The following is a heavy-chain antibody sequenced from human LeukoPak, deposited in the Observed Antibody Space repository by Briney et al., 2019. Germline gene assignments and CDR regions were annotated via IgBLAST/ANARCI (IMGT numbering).Heavy chain of an antibody. CDR3: AREWGLESSGYYYAY. Sequence: SVKVSCKASGGTFSSYAISWVRQAPGQGFEWMGGTTPIFGTANFAQKFQGRVSITADESTSTAFMELSSLRSEDTAVYYCAREWGLESSGYYYAYWGQGTLVTVSS. V-gene: IGHV1-69*13. CDR1: GGTFSSYA. CDR2: TTPIFGTA. D-gene: IGHD3-22*01. J-gene: IGHJ4*02.